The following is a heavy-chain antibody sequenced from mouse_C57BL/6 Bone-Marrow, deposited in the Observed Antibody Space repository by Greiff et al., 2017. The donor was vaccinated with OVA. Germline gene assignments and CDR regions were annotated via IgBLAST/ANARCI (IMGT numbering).Heavy chain of an antibody. D-gene: IGHD1-1*01. J-gene: IGHJ2*01. V-gene: IGHV1-7*01. CDR3: ARMIDYYGSSYYY. CDR2: ITPRSGYT. Sequence: QVQLKESGAELAKPGASVKLSCKASGYTLTSYWMHWVNQRPGPGLAWIGHITPRSGYTKYNQKFKDKATLTADKSSSTAYMQLSSLTYEDSAVYYCARMIDYYGSSYYYWGQGTTLTVAS. CDR1: GYTLTSYW.